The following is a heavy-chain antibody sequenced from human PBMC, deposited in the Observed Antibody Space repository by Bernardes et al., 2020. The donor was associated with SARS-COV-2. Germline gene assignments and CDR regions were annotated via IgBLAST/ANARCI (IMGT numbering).Heavy chain of an antibody. Sequence: SVKVSCKASGGTFSSYAISWVRQAPGQGLEWMGGIIPIFGTANYAQKFQGRVTITADESTSTAYMELSSLRSEDTAVYYCARIHSSGWSYYYYGMDVWGQGTTGTVSS. V-gene: IGHV1-69*13. CDR1: GGTFSSYA. J-gene: IGHJ6*02. D-gene: IGHD6-19*01. CDR2: IIPIFGTA. CDR3: ARIHSSGWSYYYYGMDV.